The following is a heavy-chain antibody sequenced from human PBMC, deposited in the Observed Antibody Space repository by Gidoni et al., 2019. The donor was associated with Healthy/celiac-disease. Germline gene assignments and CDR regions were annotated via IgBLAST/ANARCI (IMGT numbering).Heavy chain of an antibody. Sequence: QVQLVQSGAEVKKHGASVKVSCKASGYTFTSYYMHWVRQAPGQGLEWMGIINPSGGSTSYAQKFQGRDTMTRDTSTSTVYMELSSLRSEDTAVYYCARTFPRITIFGVVTPLYGMDVWGQGTTVTVSS. CDR2: INPSGGST. CDR3: ARTFPRITIFGVVTPLYGMDV. D-gene: IGHD3-3*01. J-gene: IGHJ6*02. CDR1: GYTFTSYY. V-gene: IGHV1-46*01.